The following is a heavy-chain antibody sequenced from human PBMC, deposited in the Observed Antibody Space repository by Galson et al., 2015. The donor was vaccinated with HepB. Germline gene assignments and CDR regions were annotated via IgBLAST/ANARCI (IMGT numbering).Heavy chain of an antibody. V-gene: IGHV3-23*01. Sequence: SLRLSCAASAFTFSNFGMHWVRQAPGKGLEWVSSVGGGFGTTYYADSVKGRFTISRDISKNTLYLQMNSLRTEDTAVYYCAKDRWFSGDSSSGLDSWGQGTLVTVSS. CDR2: VGGGFGTT. J-gene: IGHJ4*02. CDR3: AKDRWFSGDSSSGLDS. CDR1: AFTFSNFG. D-gene: IGHD6-6*01.